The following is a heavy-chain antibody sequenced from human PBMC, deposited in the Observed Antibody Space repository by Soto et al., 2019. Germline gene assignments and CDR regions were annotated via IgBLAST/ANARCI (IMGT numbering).Heavy chain of an antibody. CDR2: IYYTGNT. J-gene: IGHJ3*01. D-gene: IGHD2-15*01. V-gene: IGHV4-59*01. CDR3: ARELGYCSGGSCYMDGAFDF. CDR1: GDSTRNYY. Sequence: SQTLSLTCTVSGDSTRNYYRSWVRQRPGKGLEWVGYIYYTGNTNYNPSLKSRVTISVDTSKSQFSLKVNSVTAADTAVYYCARELGYCSGGSCYMDGAFDFSGQGTMVTVS.